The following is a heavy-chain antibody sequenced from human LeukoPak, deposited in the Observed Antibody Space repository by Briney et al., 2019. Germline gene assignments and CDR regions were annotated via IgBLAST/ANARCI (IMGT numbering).Heavy chain of an antibody. Sequence: SETLSLTCTVSGGSISSYYWSWIRQPPGKGLEWIGYIYYSGSTNYNPSLKSRVTISVDTSKNQFSLKLSSVTAADTAVYYCARVLSPYYYDSSHAFDIWGQGTMVTVSS. J-gene: IGHJ3*02. CDR2: IYYSGST. CDR1: GGSISSYY. CDR3: ARVLSPYYYDSSHAFDI. D-gene: IGHD3-22*01. V-gene: IGHV4-59*01.